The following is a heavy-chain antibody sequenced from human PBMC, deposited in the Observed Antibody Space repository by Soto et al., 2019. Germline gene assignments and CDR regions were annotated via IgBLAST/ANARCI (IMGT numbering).Heavy chain of an antibody. CDR3: ARDGIAAPGPYYYGMDV. CDR2: INPNSGGT. Sequence: GASVKVSCKASGYTFTGYYMHWVRQAPGQGLEWMGWINPNSGGTNYAQKFQGWVTMTRDTPISTAYMELSRLRSDDTAVYYCARDGIAAPGPYYYGMDVWGQGTTVTVSS. V-gene: IGHV1-2*04. J-gene: IGHJ6*02. D-gene: IGHD6-13*01. CDR1: GYTFTGYY.